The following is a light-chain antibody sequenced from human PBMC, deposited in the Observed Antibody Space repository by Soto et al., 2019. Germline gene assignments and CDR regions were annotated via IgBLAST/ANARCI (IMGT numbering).Light chain of an antibody. CDR3: QQYDTLPPGYT. Sequence: DVPVTQSPSSLSASVGDRVTITCQANQDIRNYLNWYQHKAGQAPQLLIYDASSLETGVPSRFSGSGSGTHFTLTIASLQPEDTATYYCQQYDTLPPGYTFGQGIKLQI. V-gene: IGKV1-33*01. CDR1: QDIRNY. J-gene: IGKJ2*01. CDR2: DAS.